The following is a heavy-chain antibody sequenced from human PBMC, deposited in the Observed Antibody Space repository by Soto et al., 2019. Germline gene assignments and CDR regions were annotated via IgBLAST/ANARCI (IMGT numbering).Heavy chain of an antibody. J-gene: IGHJ4*02. CDR3: AKDAVYGDGLWLAGN. V-gene: IGHV3-23*01. Sequence: AGGSLRLSCAASGFSVSRYAMMWVRQPPGKGQEWVAGMTGSGGDIRYTDPVKGRFTISKDNSKNTLYLQMNSLRAEDTAIYYCAKDAVYGDGLWLAGNWGQGTLVTVS. D-gene: IGHD2-21*02. CDR1: GFSVSRYA. CDR2: MTGSGGDI.